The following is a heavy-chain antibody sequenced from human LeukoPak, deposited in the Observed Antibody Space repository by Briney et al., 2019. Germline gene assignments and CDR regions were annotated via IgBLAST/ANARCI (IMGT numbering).Heavy chain of an antibody. CDR3: AKGTGYYMRDSFDY. J-gene: IGHJ4*02. D-gene: IGHD3/OR15-3a*01. V-gene: IGHV3-23*01. CDR1: GFTFSSYA. Sequence: TGGSLRLSCAASGFTFSSYAMSWVRQAPGKGLEWVSSISGSGGSKYYADSVKGRFTISRDNSKNTVYLQMNSLRAEDTAVYYCAKGTGYYMRDSFDYWGQGTLVTVSS. CDR2: ISGSGGSK.